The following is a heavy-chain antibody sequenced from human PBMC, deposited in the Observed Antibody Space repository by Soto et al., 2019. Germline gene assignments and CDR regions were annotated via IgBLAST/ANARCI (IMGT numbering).Heavy chain of an antibody. CDR1: GYSISSGYY. V-gene: IGHV4-38-2*02. Sequence: SETLSLTCAVSGYSISSGYYWGWIRQPPGKGLEWIGSIYHSGSTYYNPSLKSRVTISVDTSKNQFSLKLSSVTAADTAVYYWARDRAGRGGNNWFDPWGQGTLVTVSS. CDR2: IYHSGST. CDR3: ARDRAGRGGNNWFDP. J-gene: IGHJ5*02. D-gene: IGHD1-26*01.